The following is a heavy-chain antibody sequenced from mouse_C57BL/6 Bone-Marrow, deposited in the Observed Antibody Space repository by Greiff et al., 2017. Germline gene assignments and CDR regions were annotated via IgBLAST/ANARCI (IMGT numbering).Heavy chain of an antibody. CDR2: IDPENGDT. D-gene: IGHD2-4*01. CDR3: TTYDYDGAWFAY. V-gene: IGHV14-4*01. CDR1: GFNIKDDY. J-gene: IGHJ3*01. Sequence: DVQLQESGAELVRPGASVKLSCTASGFNIKDDYMHWVKQRPEQGLEWIGWIDPENGDTEYASKFQGKATITADTSSNTAYLQLSSLTSEDTAVYYCTTYDYDGAWFAYWGQGTLVTVSA.